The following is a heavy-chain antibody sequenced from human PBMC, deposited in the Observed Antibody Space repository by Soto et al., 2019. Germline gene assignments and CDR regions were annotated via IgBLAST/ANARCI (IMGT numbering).Heavy chain of an antibody. CDR2: ISSRSGI. Sequence: GGSLRLSCVGTGFTFSTYSINWVRQAPGKGLEWVSSISSRSGIYYADSVKGRFTISRDNAKNSVSLQMNSLRAEDTAVYYCAREYTAWPLAYGLDVWGQGTTVTVSS. CDR1: GFTFSTYS. CDR3: AREYTAWPLAYGLDV. V-gene: IGHV3-21*01. J-gene: IGHJ6*02. D-gene: IGHD2-2*02.